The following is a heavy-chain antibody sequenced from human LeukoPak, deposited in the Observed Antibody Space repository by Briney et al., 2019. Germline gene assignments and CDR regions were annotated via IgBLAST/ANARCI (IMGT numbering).Heavy chain of an antibody. D-gene: IGHD5-18*01. Sequence: PAETLSLTCTVSGGSISSYYWSWIRQPPGKGLEWIGYIYYSGSTNYNPSLKSRVTISVDTSKNQFSLKLSSVTAADTAVYYCARASPTAMVNPWYLDLWGRGTLVTVSS. CDR3: ARASPTAMVNPWYLDL. J-gene: IGHJ2*01. CDR2: IYYSGST. V-gene: IGHV4-59*01. CDR1: GGSISSYY.